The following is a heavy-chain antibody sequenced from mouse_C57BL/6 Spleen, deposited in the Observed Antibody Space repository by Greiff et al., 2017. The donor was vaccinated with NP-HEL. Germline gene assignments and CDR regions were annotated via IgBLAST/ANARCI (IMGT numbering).Heavy chain of an antibody. CDR3: ARGGSSYDYFDY. CDR1: GFTFSSYA. D-gene: IGHD1-1*01. Sequence: EVKLMESGGGLVKPGGSLKLSCAASGFTFSSYAMSWVRQTPEKRLEWVATISDGGSYTYYPDNVKGRFTISRDNAKNNLYLQMSHLKSEDTAMYYCARGGSSYDYFDYWGQGTTLTVSS. V-gene: IGHV5-4*03. CDR2: ISDGGSYT. J-gene: IGHJ2*01.